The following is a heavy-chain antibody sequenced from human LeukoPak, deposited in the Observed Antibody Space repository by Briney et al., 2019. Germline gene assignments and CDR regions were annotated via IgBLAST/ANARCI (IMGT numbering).Heavy chain of an antibody. CDR2: VYYSGST. V-gene: IGHV4-39*01. CDR1: GGSISSNYY. D-gene: IGHD6-13*01. J-gene: IGHJ4*02. CDR3: ARQKYSSSCIDY. Sequence: PSETLSLTCAISGGSISSNYYWGWIRQPPGKGLEWIGSVYYSGSTYYNPSLKSRVTISVDTSKNQFSLKLSSVTAADTAVYYCARQKYSSSCIDYWGQGTLVTVSS.